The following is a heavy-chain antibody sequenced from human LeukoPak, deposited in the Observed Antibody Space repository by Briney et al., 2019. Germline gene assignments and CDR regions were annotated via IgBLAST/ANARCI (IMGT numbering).Heavy chain of an antibody. CDR3: ARAPGGYLYYYDSRYYFDY. D-gene: IGHD3-22*01. CDR2: INHSGST. V-gene: IGHV4-39*07. Sequence: SETLSLTCTVSGGSISSSSYYWSWIRQPPGKGLEWIGEINHSGSTNYNPSLKSRVTISVDTSKNQFSLKLSSVTAADTAVYYCARAPGGYLYYYDSRYYFDYWGQGTLVTVSS. J-gene: IGHJ4*02. CDR1: GGSISSSSYY.